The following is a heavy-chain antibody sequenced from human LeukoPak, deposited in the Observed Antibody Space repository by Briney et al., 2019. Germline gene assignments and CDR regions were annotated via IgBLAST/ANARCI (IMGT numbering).Heavy chain of an antibody. CDR2: IYYIGST. J-gene: IGHJ3*02. V-gene: IGHV4-59*01. Sequence: SETLSLTCTVSGDSISSYYWSWIRQPPGKGLEWIGYIYYIGSTNYNPSLKSRVTISVDTSKNQFSLKLSSVTAADTAVYYCASDYAFDIWGQGTMVTVSS. CDR3: ASDYAFDI. CDR1: GDSISSYY.